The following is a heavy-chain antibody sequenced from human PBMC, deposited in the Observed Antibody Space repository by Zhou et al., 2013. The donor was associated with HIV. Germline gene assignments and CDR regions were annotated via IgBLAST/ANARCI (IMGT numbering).Heavy chain of an antibody. Sequence: SISWVRQAPGQGLEWIGGINPILNTANYAQKFQGRVTITTDESTSTAYVELSSLISADTAVYYCAREGVDVVTARFGWFDPWGQGTLVTVSS. V-gene: IGHV1-69*05. J-gene: IGHJ5*02. D-gene: IGHD2-2*03. CDR2: INPILNTA. CDR3: AREGVDVVTARFGWFDP. CDR1: S.